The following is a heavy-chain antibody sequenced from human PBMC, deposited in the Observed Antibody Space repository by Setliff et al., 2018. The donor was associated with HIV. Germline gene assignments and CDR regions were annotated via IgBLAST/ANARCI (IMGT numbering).Heavy chain of an antibody. V-gene: IGHV4-34*01. CDR2: IDHRGRP. CDR3: ARAPGPYGDYNWFDP. Sequence: SETLSLTCAVYGGSFSKYYWSWIRQPPGKGLEWIGEIDHRGRPKYNPSLNSRVTISVDTSKNHFSLKLNSVTAADTAVYYCARAPGPYGDYNWFDPWGQGALVTVSS. D-gene: IGHD4-17*01. J-gene: IGHJ5*02. CDR1: GGSFSKYY.